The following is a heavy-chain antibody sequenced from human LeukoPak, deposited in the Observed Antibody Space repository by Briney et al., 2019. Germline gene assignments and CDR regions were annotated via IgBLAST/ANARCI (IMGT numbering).Heavy chain of an antibody. V-gene: IGHV4-39*07. Sequence: SETLSLTCTVSGGSISSSSYYWGWIRQPPGKGLEWIGSIYYSGSTYCNPSLRSRVTISVDTSKNQFSLKLSSVTAADTAVYYCAREGYSSSRSFDYWGQGTLVTVSS. CDR3: AREGYSSSRSFDY. CDR2: IYYSGST. J-gene: IGHJ4*02. D-gene: IGHD6-13*01. CDR1: GGSISSSSYY.